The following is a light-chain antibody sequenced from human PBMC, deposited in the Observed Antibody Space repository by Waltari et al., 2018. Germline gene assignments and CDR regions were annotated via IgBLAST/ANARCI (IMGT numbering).Light chain of an antibody. Sequence: DIVMTQSPDSLAVSLGERATINCKSSQSVLYSSNNENYLAWYQQKAGQPPKVLIIWASTRHSGVPDRFSGSGSGTDFTLTISSLQAEDVAVYYCQQYYNTPLTFGQGTKVEIK. V-gene: IGKV4-1*01. J-gene: IGKJ1*01. CDR2: WAS. CDR3: QQYYNTPLT. CDR1: QSVLYSSNNENY.